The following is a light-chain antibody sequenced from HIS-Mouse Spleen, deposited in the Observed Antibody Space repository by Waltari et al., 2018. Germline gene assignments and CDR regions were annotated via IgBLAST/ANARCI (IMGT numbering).Light chain of an antibody. CDR3: QQYGSSLRIT. CDR2: GAS. Sequence: TQSPGTLSLSPGERATLSCRASQSVSSSYLAWYQQKPGQAPRLLIYGASSRATGIPDRFSGSGSGTDFTLTISRLEPEDFGVYYCQQYGSSLRITFGQGTRLEIK. CDR1: QSVSSSY. J-gene: IGKJ5*01. V-gene: IGKV3-20*01.